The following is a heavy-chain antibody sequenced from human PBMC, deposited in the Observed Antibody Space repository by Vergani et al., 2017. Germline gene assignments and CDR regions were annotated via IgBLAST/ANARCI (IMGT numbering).Heavy chain of an antibody. J-gene: IGHJ4*02. D-gene: IGHD2-21*01. CDR1: GGSISSYY. V-gene: IGHV4-59*01. CDR3: ARAWKHSTRFDY. Sequence: QVQLQESGPGLVKPSETLSLTCTVSGGSISSYYWSWIRQPPGKGLEWIGYIYSSGSTNYNPSLKSRVTISVDTSKNQFSLKLSSVTAADTAVYYCARAWKHSTRFDYWGQGTLVTVSS. CDR2: IYSSGST.